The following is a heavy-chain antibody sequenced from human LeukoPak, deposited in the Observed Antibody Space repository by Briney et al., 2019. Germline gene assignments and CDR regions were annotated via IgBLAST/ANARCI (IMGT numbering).Heavy chain of an antibody. D-gene: IGHD6-13*01. CDR1: GGSISSNAYY. J-gene: IGHJ4*02. CDR3: ARLDRGLAAAGAINY. CDR2: IYYSGSS. Sequence: SETLSLTCTVSGGSISSNAYYWGWVRQPPGKGLEWIASIYYSGSSYSNPSLNSRVTISVDTSKNQFSLKLRSLTAADTAVYYCARLDRGLAAAGAINYWGQGALVTVSS. V-gene: IGHV4-39*01.